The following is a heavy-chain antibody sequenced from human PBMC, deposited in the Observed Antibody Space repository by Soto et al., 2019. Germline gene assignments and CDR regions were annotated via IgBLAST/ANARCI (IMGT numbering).Heavy chain of an antibody. CDR3: ARGPRGSSSWYDFGYPPDY. Sequence: GASVKVSCKASGYTFTSYAMHWVRQAPGQRLEWMGWINAGNGNTKYSQKFQGRVTITRDTSASTAYMELSSLRSEDTAVYYCARGPRGSSSWYDFGYPPDYWGQGTLVTVSS. D-gene: IGHD6-13*01. V-gene: IGHV1-3*01. J-gene: IGHJ4*02. CDR1: GYTFTSYA. CDR2: INAGNGNT.